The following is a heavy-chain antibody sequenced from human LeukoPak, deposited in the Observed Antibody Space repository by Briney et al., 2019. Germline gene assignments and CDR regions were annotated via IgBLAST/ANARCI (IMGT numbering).Heavy chain of an antibody. CDR1: GFTFSSYS. CDR3: ARGFPYYYDSSGRFFDY. Sequence: GGSLRLSCAASGFTFSSYSMNWVRQAPGKGLEWVSHITASGTAMFYADSVKGRFTISRDNAKNSLYLQMNSLRDEDTAVYYCARGFPYYYDSSGRFFDYWGQGTLVTVSS. J-gene: IGHJ4*02. CDR2: ITASGTAM. V-gene: IGHV3-48*02. D-gene: IGHD3-22*01.